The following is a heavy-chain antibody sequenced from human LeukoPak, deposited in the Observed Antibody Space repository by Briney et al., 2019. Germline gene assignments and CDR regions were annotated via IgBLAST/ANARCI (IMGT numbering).Heavy chain of an antibody. D-gene: IGHD1-20*01. J-gene: IGHJ4*02. Sequence: GGSLRLFCAASGFTFSNYGMHWVRQAPGKGLEWVAFIRYDGSNKYYADSVKGRFTISRDNSKNTLYLQMNSLRPEDTAVYYCAKDCELGINWNPFDYWGQGTLVTVSS. CDR1: GFTFSNYG. CDR2: IRYDGSNK. CDR3: AKDCELGINWNPFDY. V-gene: IGHV3-30*02.